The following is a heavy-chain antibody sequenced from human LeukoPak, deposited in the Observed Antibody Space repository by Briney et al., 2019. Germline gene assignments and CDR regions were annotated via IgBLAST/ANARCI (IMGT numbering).Heavy chain of an antibody. CDR1: GGSISGYY. D-gene: IGHD3-22*01. CDR2: IHYRGTT. Sequence: SETLSLTCTVSGGSISGYYWSWVRQSPGKGLEWIGYIHYRGTTTCNPSLQSRVTMSVDTSKNQFSLKLSSVTAAETAVYYCARQSRSHYYDTSGHEYWGQGTLVTVSS. V-gene: IGHV4-59*08. J-gene: IGHJ4*02. CDR3: ARQSRSHYYDTSGHEY.